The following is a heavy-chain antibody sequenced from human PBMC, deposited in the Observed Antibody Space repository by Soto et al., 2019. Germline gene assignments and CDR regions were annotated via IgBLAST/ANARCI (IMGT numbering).Heavy chain of an antibody. CDR2: IYHSGST. J-gene: IGHJ6*02. D-gene: IGHD2-21*02. Sequence: SETLSLTCAVSGGSISSSHWWGWVRQAPGKGLEWIGEIYHSGSTNYNPSLKGRITMPVDKSKNQFSVNLSSVTAADTAVYYCVRDADETAIVPAPWLVWGRGTMVTVSS. CDR3: VRDADETAIVPAPWLV. CDR1: GGSISSSHW. V-gene: IGHV4-4*02.